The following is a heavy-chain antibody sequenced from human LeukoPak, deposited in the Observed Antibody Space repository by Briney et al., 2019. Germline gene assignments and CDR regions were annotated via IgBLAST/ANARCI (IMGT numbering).Heavy chain of an antibody. D-gene: IGHD3-22*01. Sequence: ASVKVSCKTSGYTFTTNDINWVRQATGQGLEWMGWMNPNSGNTGYAQKFQGRVAITRNTSISTAYMELSSQRSEDTAVYYCARAYYDTSGYYYFDYWGQGSLVTVSS. CDR2: MNPNSGNT. CDR1: GYTFTTND. CDR3: ARAYYDTSGYYYFDY. J-gene: IGHJ4*02. V-gene: IGHV1-8*03.